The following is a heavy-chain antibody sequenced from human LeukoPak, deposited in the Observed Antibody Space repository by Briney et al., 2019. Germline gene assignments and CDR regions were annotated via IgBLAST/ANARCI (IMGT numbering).Heavy chain of an antibody. V-gene: IGHV3-53*01. D-gene: IGHD4-23*01. CDR3: ARDYGGVPFDY. J-gene: IGHJ4*02. CDR1: GFTVSSNY. CDR2: IYSGGST. Sequence: SGGSLRLSCAASGFTVSSNYMSWVRQAPGKGLEWVSVIYSGGSTYYADSVKGRFTISRDNSKNTLYLQMNSLRAEDTAVYYCARDYGGVPFDYWGQGTLVTVSS.